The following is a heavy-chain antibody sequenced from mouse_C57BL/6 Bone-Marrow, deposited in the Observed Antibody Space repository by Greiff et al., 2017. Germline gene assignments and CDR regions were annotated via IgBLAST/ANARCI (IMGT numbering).Heavy chain of an antibody. CDR1: GFTFSDYG. V-gene: IGHV5-15*01. CDR3: ARLGNYIDY. J-gene: IGHJ2*01. CDR2: ISNLAYSI. Sequence: EVKLVESGGGLVQPGGSLKLSCAASGFTFSDYGMAWVRQAPRKGPEWVAFISNLAYSIYYADTVTGRFTISRENAKNTLYLEMSSLRSEDTAMYYCARLGNYIDYWGQGTTLTVSS. D-gene: IGHD1-1*02.